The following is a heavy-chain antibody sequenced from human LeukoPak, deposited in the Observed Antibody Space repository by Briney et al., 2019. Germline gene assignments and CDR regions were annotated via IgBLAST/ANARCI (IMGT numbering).Heavy chain of an antibody. CDR1: GGTFSSYA. V-gene: IGHV1-69*13. Sequence: ASVKVSCKASGGTFSSYAISWVRQAPGQGLEWMGGIIPIFGTANYAQKFQGRVTITADESTSTAYMELSSLRSEDTAVYYCAGKSYYDSSGYYSGWFDPWGQGTLVTVSS. D-gene: IGHD3-22*01. J-gene: IGHJ5*02. CDR3: AGKSYYDSSGYYSGWFDP. CDR2: IIPIFGTA.